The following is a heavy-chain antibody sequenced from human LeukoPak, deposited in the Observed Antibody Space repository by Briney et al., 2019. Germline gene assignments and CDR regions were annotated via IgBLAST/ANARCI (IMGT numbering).Heavy chain of an antibody. CDR3: ARAYGSGIYYHFDY. D-gene: IGHD3-10*01. CDR1: GYTFTNYY. CDR2: INPSGGST. V-gene: IGHV1-46*01. Sequence: ASVKVSCKTSGYTFTNYYMHWVRQAPGQGLEWMGVINPSGGSTTYAQNFQGRVTMTTDTSTSTVYMDLSSLRSEDTAIYYCARAYGSGIYYHFDYWGQGTLVTVSS. J-gene: IGHJ4*02.